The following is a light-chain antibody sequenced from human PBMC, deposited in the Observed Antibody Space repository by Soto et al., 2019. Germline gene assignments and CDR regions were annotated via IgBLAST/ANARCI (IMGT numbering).Light chain of an antibody. V-gene: IGKV3-20*01. CDR3: QQYGSSLCT. CDR1: QSVSSSY. CDR2: GAS. Sequence: EIVLTQSPGTLSLSPGERATLSCRASQSVSSSYLAWYQQKPGQPPRLLIYGASSRATGIPDRFSGSGSGTDFTLTISRLEPEDSAVYYWQQYGSSLCTFGPGTKVDSK. J-gene: IGKJ3*01.